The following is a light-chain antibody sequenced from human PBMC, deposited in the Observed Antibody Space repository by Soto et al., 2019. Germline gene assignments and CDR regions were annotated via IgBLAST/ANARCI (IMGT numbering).Light chain of an antibody. Sequence: EIVLTQSPGTLSLSPEERATLSCRASQSVSGNSLAWYQQKPGQAPRLLISGAYSKATGIPDMFSGSGSGTDFTLTISRLEPEEYGVYYCQEDGGSPLVIFGGGNKVELK. CDR1: QSVSGNS. V-gene: IGKV3-20*01. CDR3: QEDGGSPLVI. CDR2: GAY. J-gene: IGKJ4*01.